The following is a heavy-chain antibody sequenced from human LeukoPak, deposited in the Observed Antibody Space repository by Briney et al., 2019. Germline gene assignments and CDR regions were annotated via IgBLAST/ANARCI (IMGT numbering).Heavy chain of an antibody. D-gene: IGHD3-22*01. CDR3: SYYDSRSGKIDY. CDR2: INHSGST. V-gene: IGHV4-34*01. CDR1: GGSFSGYY. J-gene: IGHJ4*02. Sequence: SETLSLTCAVYGGSFSGYYWSWIRQPPGKGLEWIGEINHSGSTNYSPSLKSRVTISVDTSKNQFSLKLSSVTAADTAVYYCSYYDSRSGKIDYWGQGTLVTVSS.